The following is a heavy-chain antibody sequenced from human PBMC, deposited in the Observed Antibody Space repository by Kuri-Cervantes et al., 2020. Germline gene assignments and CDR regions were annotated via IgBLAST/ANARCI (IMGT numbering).Heavy chain of an antibody. CDR3: AKGLRFLEWLSPSYYYYYMDV. D-gene: IGHD3-3*01. CDR2: ISSSGNNI. V-gene: IGHV3-21*01. CDR1: GFTFSNAW. Sequence: GGSLRLSCAASGFTFSNAWMSWVRQAPGKGLQWVSSISSSGNNIYYADSLKGRFTISRDNSKNTLYLQMNSLRAEDTAVYYCAKGLRFLEWLSPSYYYYYMDVWGKGTTVTVSS. J-gene: IGHJ6*03.